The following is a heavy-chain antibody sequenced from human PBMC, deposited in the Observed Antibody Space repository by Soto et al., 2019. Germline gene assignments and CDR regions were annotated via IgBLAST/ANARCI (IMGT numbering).Heavy chain of an antibody. CDR2: INAGNGNT. V-gene: IGHV1-3*01. Sequence: QVQLVQSGAEVKKPGASVKVSCKASGYTFTSYAMHWVRQAPGQRLEWMGWINAGNGNTKYSQKFQGRVTITRDTSSSPAYMELSSRRSEDTAVYYCARGALWFGKVAEIWGQGTMVTVS. D-gene: IGHD3-10*01. CDR1: GYTFTSYA. J-gene: IGHJ3*02. CDR3: ARGALWFGKVAEI.